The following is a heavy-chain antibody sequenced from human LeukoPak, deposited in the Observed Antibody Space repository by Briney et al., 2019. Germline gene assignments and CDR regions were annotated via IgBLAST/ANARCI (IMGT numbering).Heavy chain of an antibody. CDR1: GGSISSYY. D-gene: IGHD1-26*01. Sequence: SEPLSLTCTVSGGSISSYYWNWIRQPPGKGLEWIGYIYYSGTTNYNASLKSRVTISVDTSKHQFSLRLRSVTAADTAVYYCAREGVGATDDAFDIWGQGTMVTVSS. CDR2: IYYSGTT. J-gene: IGHJ3*02. CDR3: AREGVGATDDAFDI. V-gene: IGHV4-59*13.